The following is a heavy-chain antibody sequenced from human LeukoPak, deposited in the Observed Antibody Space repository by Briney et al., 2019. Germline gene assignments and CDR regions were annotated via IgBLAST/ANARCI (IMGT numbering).Heavy chain of an antibody. Sequence: GSSVKVSCKASGGTFSSYAISWVRQAPGQGLEWMGRIIPILGIANYAQKFQGRVTITADKSTSTAYMELSSLRSEDTAVYYCARGLYGGPVPLRYYYGMDVWGQGTTVTVSS. J-gene: IGHJ6*02. V-gene: IGHV1-69*04. CDR1: GGTFSSYA. D-gene: IGHD5-12*01. CDR3: ARGLYGGPVPLRYYYGMDV. CDR2: IIPILGIA.